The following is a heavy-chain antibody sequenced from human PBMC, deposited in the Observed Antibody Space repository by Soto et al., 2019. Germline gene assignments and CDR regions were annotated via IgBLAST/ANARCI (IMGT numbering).Heavy chain of an antibody. Sequence: LRLSCAASGFTFSSYEMNWVRQAPGKGLEWVSYISSSGSTIYYADSVKGRFTISRDNAKNSLYLQMNSLRAEDTAVYYCARAPYYYDSSGYYLLPYFDYWGQGTLVTVSS. CDR1: GFTFSSYE. CDR3: ARAPYYYDSSGYYLLPYFDY. J-gene: IGHJ4*02. V-gene: IGHV3-48*03. D-gene: IGHD3-22*01. CDR2: ISSSGSTI.